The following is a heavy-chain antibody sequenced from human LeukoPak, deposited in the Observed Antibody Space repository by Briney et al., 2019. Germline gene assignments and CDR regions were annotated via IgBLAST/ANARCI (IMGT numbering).Heavy chain of an antibody. J-gene: IGHJ4*02. V-gene: IGHV1-69*04. D-gene: IGHD5-18*01. CDR2: IIPILGIA. Sequence: SVKVSCKASGGTFSSYAISWVRQAPGQGLEWMGRIIPILGIANYAQKFQGRVTITADKSTSTAYMELSSLRSEDTAVYYCAREDTAMVSGRLALGLFDYWGQGTLVTVSS. CDR3: AREDTAMVSGRLALGLFDY. CDR1: GGTFSSYA.